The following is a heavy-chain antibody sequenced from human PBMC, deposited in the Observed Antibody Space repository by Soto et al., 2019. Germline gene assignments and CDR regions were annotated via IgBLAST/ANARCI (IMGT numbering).Heavy chain of an antibody. V-gene: IGHV4-31*03. Sequence: PSETLSLTCTVSGGSISSGGYYWSWIRQHPGKGLEWIGYIYYSGSTYYNPSLKSRVTISVDTSKNQFSLKLSSVTAADTAVYYCARKFDTASGYEPYYYYGMDVWGQGTTVTVS. CDR2: IYYSGST. J-gene: IGHJ6*02. CDR1: GGSISSGGYY. D-gene: IGHD5-12*01. CDR3: ARKFDTASGYEPYYYYGMDV.